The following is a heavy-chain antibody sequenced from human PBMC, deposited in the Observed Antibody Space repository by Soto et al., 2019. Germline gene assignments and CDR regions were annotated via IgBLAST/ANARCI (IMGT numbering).Heavy chain of an antibody. CDR1: GRTFSSYT. D-gene: IGHD6-13*01. Sequence: QVQLVQSGAEVKKPGSSVKVSCKASGRTFSSYTISWVRQAPGQGLEWMGRIIPILGIANYAQKFQGRVTITADKSTSTAYMELSSLRSDDTAVYYCARADPYSSSWDRFDPWGQGTLVTVSS. J-gene: IGHJ5*02. CDR2: IIPILGIA. V-gene: IGHV1-69*02. CDR3: ARADPYSSSWDRFDP.